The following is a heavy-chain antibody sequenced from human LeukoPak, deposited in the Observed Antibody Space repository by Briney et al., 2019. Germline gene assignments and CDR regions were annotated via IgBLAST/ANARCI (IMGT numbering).Heavy chain of an antibody. Sequence: GGSLRLSCAASGFTFSSYAMSWGRQAPGKGLEWVSAISGSGGSTYYADSVKGRFTISRDDSKNTLYLQMNSLRAEDTAVYYCAKDRTVVVVAGSTDHWGQGTLVTVSS. CDR2: ISGSGGST. CDR3: AKDRTVVVVAGSTDH. D-gene: IGHD2-15*01. V-gene: IGHV3-23*01. J-gene: IGHJ4*02. CDR1: GFTFSSYA.